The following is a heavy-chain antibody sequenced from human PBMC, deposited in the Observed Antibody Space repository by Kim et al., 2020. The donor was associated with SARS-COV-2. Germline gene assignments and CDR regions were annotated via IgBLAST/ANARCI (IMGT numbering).Heavy chain of an antibody. Sequence: ASVKVSCKASGYTFTGYYMHWVRQAPGQGLEWMGRINPNSGGTNYAQKFQGRVTMTRDTSISTAYMELSRLRSDDTAVYYCARGGHSTYTYYGMDVWGQGTTVTVSS. J-gene: IGHJ6*02. V-gene: IGHV1-2*06. CDR1: GYTFTGYY. D-gene: IGHD2-21*01. CDR2: INPNSGGT. CDR3: ARGGHSTYTYYGMDV.